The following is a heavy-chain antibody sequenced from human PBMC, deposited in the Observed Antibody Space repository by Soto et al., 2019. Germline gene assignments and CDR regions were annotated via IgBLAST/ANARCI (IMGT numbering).Heavy chain of an antibody. Sequence: QVQLQESGPGLVKPSQTLSLTCTVSGGSISSGGYYWSWIRQHPGKGLEWIGYIYYSGSTYYNPSLKSRVTISVDTSKNQFSLKLSSVTAADTAVYYCAREITVSGSLPYNWFDPWGQGTLVTVSS. CDR3: AREITVSGSLPYNWFDP. V-gene: IGHV4-31*03. J-gene: IGHJ5*02. CDR1: GGSISSGGYY. D-gene: IGHD1-26*01. CDR2: IYYSGST.